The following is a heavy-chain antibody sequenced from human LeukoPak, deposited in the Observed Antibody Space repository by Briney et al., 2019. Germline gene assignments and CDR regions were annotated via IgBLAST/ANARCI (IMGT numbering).Heavy chain of an antibody. CDR1: GGSISSSRYY. CDR3: AYDSSGYMHY. J-gene: IGHJ4*02. Sequence: SETLSLTCTVSGGSISSSRYYGGWIRQPPGKGLEWIGSKYYSGSTNYNPSLKSRVTISVDTSKNQVSLKLSSVTAADTALYYCAYDSSGYMHYWGQGTLVTVSS. V-gene: IGHV4-39*07. CDR2: KYYSGST. D-gene: IGHD3-22*01.